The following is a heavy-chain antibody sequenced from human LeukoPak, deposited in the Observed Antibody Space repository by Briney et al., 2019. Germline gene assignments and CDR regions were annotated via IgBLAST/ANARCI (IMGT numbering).Heavy chain of an antibody. V-gene: IGHV4-39*07. Sequence: PSETLSLTCTVSGGSISSSSYYWGWIRQPPGKGLEWIGSIYYSGSTYYNPFLKSRVTISVDKSKNQFSLKLSSVTAADTAVYYCARSGIEEFCPDPPCCSSTSCYESVYWFDPWGQGTLVTVSS. J-gene: IGHJ5*02. CDR1: GGSISSSSYY. CDR2: IYYSGST. D-gene: IGHD2-2*01. CDR3: ARSGIEEFCPDPPCCSSTSCYESVYWFDP.